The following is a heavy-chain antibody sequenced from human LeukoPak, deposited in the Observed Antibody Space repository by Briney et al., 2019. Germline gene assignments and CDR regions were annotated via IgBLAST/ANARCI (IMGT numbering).Heavy chain of an antibody. Sequence: PSETLSLTCAVYGGSFSGYYWSWIRQPPGKGLEWIGEINHSGSTNYNPSLKSRVTISVDTSKNQFSLKLSSVTAADTAVYYCARVPSTDWSYYYYYYMDVWGKGTTVTVSS. D-gene: IGHD1-1*01. CDR3: ARVPSTDWSYYYYYYMDV. CDR2: INHSGST. J-gene: IGHJ6*03. CDR1: GGSFSGYY. V-gene: IGHV4-34*01.